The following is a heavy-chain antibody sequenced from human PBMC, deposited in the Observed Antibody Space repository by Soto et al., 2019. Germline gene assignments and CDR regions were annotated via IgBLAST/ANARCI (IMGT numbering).Heavy chain of an antibody. V-gene: IGHV4-31*03. Sequence: SETLSLTCTVSGGSISSGNYYWSWIRQHLGNGLEWIGYIYYSGSTYYNPSLKSRVTISVDTSKNQFSLKLSSVTAADTAVYYCARTSYDSSGTAADPWGQGTLVTVSS. CDR3: ARTSYDSSGTAADP. CDR1: GGSISSGNYY. D-gene: IGHD3-22*01. CDR2: IYYSGST. J-gene: IGHJ5*02.